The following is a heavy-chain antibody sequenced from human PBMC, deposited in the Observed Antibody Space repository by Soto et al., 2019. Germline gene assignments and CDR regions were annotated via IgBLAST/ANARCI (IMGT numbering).Heavy chain of an antibody. CDR2: IINDGSDE. CDR3: ARDDDRPDNGLDM. D-gene: IGHD2-8*01. Sequence: QVQLVESGGGVVQPGRSLRLSCAASGFTFSNYGMHWVRQAPGKGLEWLAVIINDGSDEKYGDSVKGRVTISRDNSKNTLYLQIKSLRVEDTAVYYCARDDDRPDNGLDMWGQGTVVTVSS. J-gene: IGHJ3*02. V-gene: IGHV3-33*05. CDR1: GFTFSNYG.